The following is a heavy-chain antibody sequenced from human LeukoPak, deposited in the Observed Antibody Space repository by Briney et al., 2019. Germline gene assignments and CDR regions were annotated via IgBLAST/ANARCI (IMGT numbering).Heavy chain of an antibody. D-gene: IGHD5-12*01. CDR1: GYTFTSYD. CDR2: INPKNADT. Sequence: ASVKVSCKASGYTFTSYDINWVRQATGQGLEWMGWINPKNADTTYAQKFQGRVTMTRDTSISTAYMELSSPRSDDTAVFYCARGRPLIGATHDSFNIWGLGTMVTVSS. V-gene: IGHV1-2*02. J-gene: IGHJ3*02. CDR3: ARGRPLIGATHDSFNI.